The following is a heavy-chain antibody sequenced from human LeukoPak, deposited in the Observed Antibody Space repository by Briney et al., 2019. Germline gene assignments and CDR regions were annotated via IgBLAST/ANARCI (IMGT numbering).Heavy chain of an antibody. CDR2: TSGSSGST. CDR1: GFSFSSYA. V-gene: IGHV3-23*01. CDR3: AKELRYSESLFDY. D-gene: IGHD2-21*01. J-gene: IGHJ4*02. Sequence: GGSLRLSCAASGFSFSSYAMSWVRQAPGKGLEWVSGTSGSSGSTYYADSVKGRFTISRDNSKNTLYLQMNSLRAEDTAVYYCAKELRYSESLFDYWGRGALVTVSS.